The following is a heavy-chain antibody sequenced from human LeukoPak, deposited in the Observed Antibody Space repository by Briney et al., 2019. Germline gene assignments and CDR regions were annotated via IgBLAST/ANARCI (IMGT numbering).Heavy chain of an antibody. Sequence: ASVKVSCKASGYTFTSYGISWVRQAPGQGLEWMGWISAYNGNTNYAQKLQGRVTMTTDTSTSTAYMELRSLRSDDTAVYYCARAVGRLLNNWFDPWGQGTLVTVSS. CDR1: GYTFTSYG. V-gene: IGHV1-18*01. D-gene: IGHD2/OR15-2a*01. J-gene: IGHJ5*02. CDR3: ARAVGRLLNNWFDP. CDR2: ISAYNGNT.